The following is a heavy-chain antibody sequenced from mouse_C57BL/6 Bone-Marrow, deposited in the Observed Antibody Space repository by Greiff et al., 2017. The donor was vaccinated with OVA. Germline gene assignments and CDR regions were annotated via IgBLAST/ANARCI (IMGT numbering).Heavy chain of an antibody. CDR1: GFNIKDDY. CDR2: IDPENGDT. CDR3: TTEGLRRYYYAMDY. D-gene: IGHD2-4*01. J-gene: IGHJ4*01. Sequence: FQLQQSGAELVRPGASVKLSCTASGFNIKDDYMHWVKQRPEQGLEWIGWIDPENGDTEYASKFQGKATITADTSSNTAYLQLSSLTSEDTAVYYCTTEGLRRYYYAMDYWGQGTSVTVSS. V-gene: IGHV14-4*01.